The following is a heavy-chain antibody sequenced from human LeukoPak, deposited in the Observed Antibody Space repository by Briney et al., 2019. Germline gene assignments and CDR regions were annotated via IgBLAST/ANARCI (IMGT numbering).Heavy chain of an antibody. CDR1: GFTFSSYA. CDR3: AKAGGLKELYSSGYYRSLAPTAE. Sequence: PGGSLRLSCAASGFTFSSYAMSWVRQAPGKGLEWVSAISGSGGSTYYADSVKGRFTISRDNSKNTLYLQMNSLRAEDTAVYYCAKAGGLKELYSSGYYRSLAPTAEWGQGTLVTVSS. V-gene: IGHV3-23*01. CDR2: ISGSGGST. D-gene: IGHD3-22*01. J-gene: IGHJ4*02.